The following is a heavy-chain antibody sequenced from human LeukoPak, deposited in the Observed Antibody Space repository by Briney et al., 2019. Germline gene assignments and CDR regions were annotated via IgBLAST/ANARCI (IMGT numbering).Heavy chain of an antibody. CDR3: AASSGSFPVDY. J-gene: IGHJ4*02. CDR1: GGSFSGYY. V-gene: IGHV4-34*01. D-gene: IGHD3-10*01. CDR2: INHSRST. Sequence: SETLSLTCAVYGGSFSGYYWSWIRQPPGKGLEWIGEINHSRSTNYNPSLKSRVTISVDTSKNQFSLKLSSVTAADTAVYYCAASSGSFPVDYWGQGTLVTVSS.